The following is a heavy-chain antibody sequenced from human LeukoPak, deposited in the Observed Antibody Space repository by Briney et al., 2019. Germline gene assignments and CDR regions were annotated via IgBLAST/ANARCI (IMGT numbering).Heavy chain of an antibody. CDR2: INDDGSDT. CDR1: GFTFKLYW. J-gene: IGHJ5*02. Sequence: GSLRLSCAASGFTFKLYWMHWVRQVPGKGPVWVARINDDGSDTVYADSVKGRFTISRDDAKNMPFLQMNSLRGEDTAVYHCVRGGPSTWSWGQGTLVTVSS. CDR3: VRGGPSTWS. D-gene: IGHD2-15*01. V-gene: IGHV3-74*01.